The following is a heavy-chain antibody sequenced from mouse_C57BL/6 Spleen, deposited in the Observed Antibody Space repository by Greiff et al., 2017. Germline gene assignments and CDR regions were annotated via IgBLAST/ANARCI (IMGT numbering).Heavy chain of an antibody. CDR2: INPSNGGT. CDR3: ARGAVDGPLDY. J-gene: IGHJ2*01. V-gene: IGHV1-53*01. D-gene: IGHD2-3*01. CDR1: GYTFTSYW. Sequence: VQLQQPGTELVKPGASVKLSCKASGYTFTSYWMHWVKQRPGQGLEWIGNINPSNGGTNYNEKFKSKATLTVDKSSSKAYMQLCSLTSEYSAVYYGARGAVDGPLDYWGQGTTLTVSS.